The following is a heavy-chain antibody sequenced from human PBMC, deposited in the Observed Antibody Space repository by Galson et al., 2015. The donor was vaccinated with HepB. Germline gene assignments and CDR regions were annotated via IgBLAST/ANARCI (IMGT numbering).Heavy chain of an antibody. D-gene: IGHD1-20*01. CDR2: ISGSGGGT. J-gene: IGHJ3*02. V-gene: IGHV3-23*01. CDR3: ARVNKWKAFDI. Sequence: SLRLSCAASGFTFSTYAMSWVRQAPGKGLEWVSAISGSGGGTYYADSVKGRFTISRDSSKNTLYLQMNSLRTEDTAVYYCARVNKWKAFDIWGQGTMVTVSS. CDR1: GFTFSTYA.